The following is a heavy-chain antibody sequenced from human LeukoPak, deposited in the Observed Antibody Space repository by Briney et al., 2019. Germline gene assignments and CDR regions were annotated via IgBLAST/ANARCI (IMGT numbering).Heavy chain of an antibody. D-gene: IGHD3-3*01. CDR3: ARVGFLEWLPHDY. Sequence: SQTLSLTCTVSGGSISSGGYYWSWIRQHPGKGLEWIGYIYYSGSTYYNPSLKSRVTISVDTSKNQFSLKLSSVTAADTAVYYCARVGFLEWLPHDYWGQGTLVTVSS. V-gene: IGHV4-31*03. CDR2: IYYSGST. J-gene: IGHJ4*02. CDR1: GGSISSGGYY.